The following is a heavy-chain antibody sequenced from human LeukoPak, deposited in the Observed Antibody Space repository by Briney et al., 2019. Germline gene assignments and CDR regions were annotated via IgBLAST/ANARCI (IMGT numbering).Heavy chain of an antibody. D-gene: IGHD5-12*01. V-gene: IGHV1-18*01. Sequence: GASVTVSCKASGYTFTSYGISWVRQAPGQGLEWMGWISAYNGNTNYAQKLQGRVTMTTDTSTSTAYMELRSLRSDDTAVYYCARDGSRVATIYYYYGMDVWGQGTTVTVSS. J-gene: IGHJ6*02. CDR2: ISAYNGNT. CDR1: GYTFTSYG. CDR3: ARDGSRVATIYYYYGMDV.